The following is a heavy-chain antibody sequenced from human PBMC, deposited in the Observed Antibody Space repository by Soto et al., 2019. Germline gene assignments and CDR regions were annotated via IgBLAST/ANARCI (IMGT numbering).Heavy chain of an antibody. D-gene: IGHD3-3*01. V-gene: IGHV3-7*05. CDR3: ARDDKSITIFGVALPRPDAYYYGMDV. Sequence: GGSLRLSCAASGFTFSSYWMSWVRQAPGKGLEWVANIKQDGSEKYYVDSVKGRFTISRDNAKNSLYLQMNSLRAEDTAVYYCARDDKSITIFGVALPRPDAYYYGMDVWGQGTTVTVSS. CDR1: GFTFSSYW. J-gene: IGHJ6*02. CDR2: IKQDGSEK.